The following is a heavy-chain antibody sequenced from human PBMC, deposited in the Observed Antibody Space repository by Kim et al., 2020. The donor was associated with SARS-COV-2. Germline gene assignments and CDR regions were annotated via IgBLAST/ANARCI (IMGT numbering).Heavy chain of an antibody. V-gene: IGHV3-11*01. CDR2: SSGGSSH. CDR3: TTTVDY. J-gene: IGHJ4*02. Sequence: SSGGSSHYTATTGTARVTISRDNAKNSLLLPMSSLKAEDTAVYFCTTTVDYWGQGTLVTVSS.